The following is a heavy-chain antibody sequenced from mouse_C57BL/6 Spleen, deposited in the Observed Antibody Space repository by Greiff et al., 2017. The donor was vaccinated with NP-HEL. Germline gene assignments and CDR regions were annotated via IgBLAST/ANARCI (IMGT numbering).Heavy chain of an antibody. CDR1: GFTFSSYG. V-gene: IGHV5-6*01. J-gene: IGHJ2*01. CDR3: ARHEPGDFDY. CDR2: ISSGGSYT. Sequence: EVMLVESGGDLVKPGGSLKLSCAASGFTFSSYGMSWVRQTPDKRLEWVATISSGGSYTYYPDSVKGRFTISRDNAKNTLYLQMSSLKAEDTAMYYCARHEPGDFDYWGQGTTLTVSS.